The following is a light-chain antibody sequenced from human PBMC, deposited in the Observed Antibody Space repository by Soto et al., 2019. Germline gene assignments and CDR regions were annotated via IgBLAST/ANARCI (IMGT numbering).Light chain of an antibody. CDR3: QSADSSGASVV. CDR2: KDT. Sequence: SYELTQPPSVSVSPGQTARITCSGDALPKQYAHWYQQRPCQAPVLMIYKDTEMPSGITDRFSGSSSGTTVTLTISGVRADDEADYHCQSADSSGASVVFGGGPKLTVL. V-gene: IGLV3-25*03. J-gene: IGLJ2*01. CDR1: ALPKQY.